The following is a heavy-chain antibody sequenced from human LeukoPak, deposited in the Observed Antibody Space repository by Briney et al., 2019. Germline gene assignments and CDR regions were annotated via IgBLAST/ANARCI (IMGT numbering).Heavy chain of an antibody. V-gene: IGHV3-23*01. CDR1: GFTFSSYA. Sequence: GRSLRLSCAASGFTFSSYAMSWVRQAPGKGLEWVSTLSGSGGRTYYADSVKGRFTMSRDNSKNTQYLQMNSLRAEDTAVYYCARNLDYSGSGSLPDYWGQGTLVTVSS. CDR3: ARNLDYSGSGSLPDY. CDR2: LSGSGGRT. J-gene: IGHJ4*02. D-gene: IGHD3-10*01.